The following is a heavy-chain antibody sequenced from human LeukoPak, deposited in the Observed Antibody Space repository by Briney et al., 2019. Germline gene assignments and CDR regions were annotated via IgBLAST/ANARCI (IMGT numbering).Heavy chain of an antibody. V-gene: IGHV3-13*01. D-gene: IGHD1-14*01. CDR3: ARKVLTGTTRGSFDS. J-gene: IGHJ4*02. Sequence: PGGSLRLSCAASGFTFSSYDMHWVRQATGKGLEWVSAIGTAGDTYYPGSVKGRFTISRENAKNSLYLQMNSLRAGDTAVYYCARKVLTGTTRGSFDSWGQGTLVTVSS. CDR1: GFTFSSYD. CDR2: IGTAGDT.